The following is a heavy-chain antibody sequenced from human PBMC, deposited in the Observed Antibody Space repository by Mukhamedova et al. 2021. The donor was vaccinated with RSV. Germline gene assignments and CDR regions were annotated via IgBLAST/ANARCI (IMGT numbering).Heavy chain of an antibody. J-gene: IGHJ4*02. V-gene: IGHV6-1*01. CDR3: ARGDPGGRAFDY. D-gene: IGHD3-16*01. Sequence: SVKSRITINPDTSKNQFSLQLNSVTPEDTAVYYCARGDPGGRAFDYWGQGTLVTVSS.